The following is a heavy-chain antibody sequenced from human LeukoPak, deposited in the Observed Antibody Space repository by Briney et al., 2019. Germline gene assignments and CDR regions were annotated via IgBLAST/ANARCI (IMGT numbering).Heavy chain of an antibody. Sequence: ASVKVSCKASGYTFTSYDINWVRQATGQGLEWMGWMNPNSGNTGYAQKFQGRVTMTRNTSISTAYMELSSLRSEDTAVYYCARALAPDYYYYYMDVWGKGTTVTISS. CDR1: GYTFTSYD. V-gene: IGHV1-8*01. CDR3: ARALAPDYYYYYMDV. J-gene: IGHJ6*03. CDR2: MNPNSGNT.